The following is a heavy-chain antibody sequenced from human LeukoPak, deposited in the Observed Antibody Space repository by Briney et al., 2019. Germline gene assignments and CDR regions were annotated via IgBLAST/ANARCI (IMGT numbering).Heavy chain of an antibody. J-gene: IGHJ4*02. Sequence: GGSLRLSCAASGFTSSSYAMSWVRQAPGKGLEWVSAISGSGGSTYYADSVKGRFTISRDNSKNTLYLQMNSLRAEDTAVYYCAISPKVVRGVLDYWGQGTLVTVSS. CDR2: ISGSGGST. V-gene: IGHV3-23*01. CDR3: AISPKVVRGVLDY. CDR1: GFTSSSYA. D-gene: IGHD3-10*01.